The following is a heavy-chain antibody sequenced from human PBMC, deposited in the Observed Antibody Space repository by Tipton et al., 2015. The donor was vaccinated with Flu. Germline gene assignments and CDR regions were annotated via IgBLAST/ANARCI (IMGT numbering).Heavy chain of an antibody. CDR1: GGSISSSSYY. J-gene: IGHJ4*02. V-gene: IGHV4-39*01. CDR2: ISYSGIA. CDR3: ASRLVVTGTHYFDY. Sequence: TLSLTCTVSGGSISSSSYYWGWIRQPPGKGLEWIGSISYSGIAYYSSSFKTPVAISMDTSKNQFSLKLYSVSAADTAVYFCASRLVVTGTHYFDYWAQGTLVTVSS. D-gene: IGHD6-19*01.